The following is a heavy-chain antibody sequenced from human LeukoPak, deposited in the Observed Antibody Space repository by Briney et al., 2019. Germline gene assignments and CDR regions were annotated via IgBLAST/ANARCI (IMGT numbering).Heavy chain of an antibody. J-gene: IGHJ3*02. Sequence: SETLSLTCTVSGGSISNNYWSWIRQPPGGGLEWIGYIYTSGGTDFSPSLKSRATISADTSKNQFSLKLNSVTDADTAVYYCARHRRSGVGGFRSSFDIWGQGTMVTVSS. V-gene: IGHV4-4*09. CDR1: GGSISNNY. CDR2: IYTSGGT. D-gene: IGHD3-3*01. CDR3: ARHRRSGVGGFRSSFDI.